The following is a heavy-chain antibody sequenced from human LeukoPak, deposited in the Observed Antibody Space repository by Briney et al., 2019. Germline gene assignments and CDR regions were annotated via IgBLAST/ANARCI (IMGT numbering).Heavy chain of an antibody. J-gene: IGHJ2*01. CDR2: INHSGST. CDR1: GGSFSGYC. V-gene: IGHV4-34*01. D-gene: IGHD6-13*01. Sequence: SETLSLTCAVYGGSFSGYCWSWIRQPPGKGLEWIGEINHSGSTNYNPSLKSRVTISVDTSKNQFSLKLSSVTAADTAVYYCARAYSGIAAAGKAHRTYWYFDLWGRGTLVTVSS. CDR3: ARAYSGIAAAGKAHRTYWYFDL.